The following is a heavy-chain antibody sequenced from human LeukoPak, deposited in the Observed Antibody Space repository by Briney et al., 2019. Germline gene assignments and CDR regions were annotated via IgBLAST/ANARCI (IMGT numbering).Heavy chain of an antibody. D-gene: IGHD3-22*01. V-gene: IGHV1-69*13. J-gene: IGHJ4*02. CDR1: GGTFSSYA. CDR3: ARAGYYYDSSGYYEV. Sequence: SVKVSCKASGGTFSSYAISWVRQAPGQGLEWMGGIIPIFGTANYAQKFQGRVTITADESTSTAYMELSSLRSEDTAVYYCARAGYYYDSSGYYEVWGQGTLVTVSS. CDR2: IIPIFGTA.